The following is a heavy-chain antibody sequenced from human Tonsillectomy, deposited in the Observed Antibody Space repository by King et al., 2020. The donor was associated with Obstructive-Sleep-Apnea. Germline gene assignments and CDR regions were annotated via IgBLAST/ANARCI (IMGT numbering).Heavy chain of an antibody. CDR2: IYYSGST. CDR3: ARYCSGGSCYAADYYYYYGMDV. CDR1: GGSFSSSSYY. D-gene: IGHD2-15*01. V-gene: IGHV4-39*07. J-gene: IGHJ6*02. Sequence: LQLQESGPGLVKPSETLSLTCTVSGGSFSSSSYYWGWIRQPPGKGLEWIGSIYYSGSTHYNPSLNSRVTISVDTSKNQFSLRLSSVTAADTAVYYCARYCSGGSCYAADYYYYYGMDVWVQGTTVTVSS.